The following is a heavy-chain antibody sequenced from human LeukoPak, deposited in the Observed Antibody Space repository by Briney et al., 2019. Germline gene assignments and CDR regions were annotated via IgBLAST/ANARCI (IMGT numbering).Heavy chain of an antibody. D-gene: IGHD5-18*01. J-gene: IGHJ4*02. CDR2: IIPIFGTA. CDR1: GGTFSSYA. Sequence: ASVKVSCKASGGTFSSYAISWVRQAPGQGLEWMGGIIPIFGTANYAQKFQGRVTITADESTSTAYMELSSLRSEDAAVYYCARAPGYSYGTGNDYWGQGTLVTVSS. CDR3: ARAPGYSYGTGNDY. V-gene: IGHV1-69*13.